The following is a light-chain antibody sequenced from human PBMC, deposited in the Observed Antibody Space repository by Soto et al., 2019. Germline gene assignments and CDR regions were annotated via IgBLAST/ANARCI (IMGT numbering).Light chain of an antibody. CDR3: QQYGISPIFT. CDR1: QSVSSSY. CDR2: GAS. J-gene: IGKJ3*01. V-gene: IGKV3-20*01. Sequence: EIVLTQSPGTLSLSPGERATLSCRASQSVSSSYLAWYQQKPGQAPRLLIYGASGRATGIPDRFSGSGSGTEFTLTISRLEPEDFEVYYCQQYGISPIFTFGTGTKVDIK.